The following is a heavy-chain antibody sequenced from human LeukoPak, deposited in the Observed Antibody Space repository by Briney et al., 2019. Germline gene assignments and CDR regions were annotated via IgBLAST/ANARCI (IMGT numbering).Heavy chain of an antibody. CDR1: GGSISSYY. CDR2: IYYSGST. V-gene: IGHV4-59*08. CDR3: AVGYCSSTSCYREYFQH. J-gene: IGHJ1*01. Sequence: SETLSLTCTVSGGSISSYYWSWIRQPPGKGLEWIGYIYYSGSTNYNPSLKSRVTISVDTSKNQFSLKLRSVTAADTAVYYCAVGYCSSTSCYREYFQHWGQGTLVTVSS. D-gene: IGHD2-2*02.